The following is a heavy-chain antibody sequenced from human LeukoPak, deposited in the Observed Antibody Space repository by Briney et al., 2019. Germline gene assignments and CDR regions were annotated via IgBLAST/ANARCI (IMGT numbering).Heavy chain of an antibody. CDR1: GFTFSSYG. D-gene: IGHD3-10*01. V-gene: IGHV3-33*01. CDR3: ARDPHYGSGRDYFDY. J-gene: IGHJ4*02. CDR2: IWYDGSNK. Sequence: GGSLRLSCAASGFTFSSYGMHWVRQAPGKGLEWVAVIWYDGSNKYYADSVKGRFTISRDNSKNTLYLQMNSLRAEDTAVYHCARDPHYGSGRDYFDYRGQGTLVTVSS.